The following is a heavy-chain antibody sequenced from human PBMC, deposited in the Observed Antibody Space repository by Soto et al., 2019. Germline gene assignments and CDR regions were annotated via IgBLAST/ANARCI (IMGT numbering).Heavy chain of an antibody. CDR3: ARLVGDILTGYYQRGYMDF. CDR1: GFTFSSYG. J-gene: IGHJ6*03. CDR2: IWYDGSNK. D-gene: IGHD3-9*01. Sequence: QVQLVESGGGVVQPGRSLRLSCAASGFTFSSYGMHWVRQAPGKGLEWVAGIWYDGSNKYYADSVKGRFTNSRDNSNNTLYLQMSSLRAEDTAVYYCARLVGDILTGYYQRGYMDFWGKGTTVTVSS. V-gene: IGHV3-33*01.